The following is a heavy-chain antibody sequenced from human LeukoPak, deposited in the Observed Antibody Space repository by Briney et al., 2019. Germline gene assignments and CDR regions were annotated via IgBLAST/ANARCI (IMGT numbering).Heavy chain of an antibody. CDR2: MNPNSGGT. D-gene: IGHD6-19*01. J-gene: IGHJ3*02. CDR3: ARHSSGWERDAFDI. Sequence: ASVKVSCKASGYTFTSYDISWVRQATGQGLEWMGWMNPNSGGTNYAQKFQGWVTMTRDTSISTAYMELSRLRSDDTAVYYCARHSSGWERDAFDIWGQGTMVTVSS. V-gene: IGHV1-2*04. CDR1: GYTFTSYD.